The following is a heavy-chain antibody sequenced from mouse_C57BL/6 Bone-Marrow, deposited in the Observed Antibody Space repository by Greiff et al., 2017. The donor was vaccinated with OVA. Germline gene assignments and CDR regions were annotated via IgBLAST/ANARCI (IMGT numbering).Heavy chain of an antibody. CDR1: GYTFTSYW. CDR3: ARYGGGFPLGY. J-gene: IGHJ2*01. Sequence: QVQLQQPGAELVKPGASVKMSCKASGYTFTSYWITWVKQRPGQGLEWIGDIYPGSGSTNYNEKFKSKATLTVDTSSSTAYMQLSSLASEDSAVYYGARYGGGFPLGYWGQGTTLTVSS. D-gene: IGHD1-1*01. V-gene: IGHV1-55*01. CDR2: IYPGSGST.